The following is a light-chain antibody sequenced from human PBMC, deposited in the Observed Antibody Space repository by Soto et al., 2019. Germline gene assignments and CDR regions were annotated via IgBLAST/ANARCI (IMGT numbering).Light chain of an antibody. CDR1: QSVSSY. J-gene: IGKJ4*01. V-gene: IGKV3-11*01. CDR2: DAS. CDR3: RQRSDWPPLT. Sequence: VLTQSPATLSLSPGERATLSCRASQSVSSYLAWYQQKPGQAPRLLIYDASNRAAGIPARFSGSGSGTDFTLTISSLEPDDFAVYYCRQRSDWPPLTFGGGTTVEIK.